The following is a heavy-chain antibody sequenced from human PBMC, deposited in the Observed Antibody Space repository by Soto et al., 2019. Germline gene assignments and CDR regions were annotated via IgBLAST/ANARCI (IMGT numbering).Heavy chain of an antibody. V-gene: IGHV1-69*13. D-gene: IGHD3-22*01. CDR1: GGTFSSYA. CDR2: IIPIFGTA. Sequence: SVKVSCKASGGTFSSYAISWVRQAPGQGLEWMGGIIPIFGTANYAQKFQGRVTITADESTSTAYMELSSLRSEDTAVYYCAGVFTMTSGMDVWGQGTTVTVSS. J-gene: IGHJ6*02. CDR3: AGVFTMTSGMDV.